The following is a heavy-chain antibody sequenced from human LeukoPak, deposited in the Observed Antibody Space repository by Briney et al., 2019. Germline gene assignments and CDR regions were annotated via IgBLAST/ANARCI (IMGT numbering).Heavy chain of an antibody. Sequence: GGSLRLSCAASGFTFSSYAMHWVRQAPGKGLEWVAVISYDGSNKYYADSVKGRFTISRDNAKNSLYLQMNSLRAEDTAVYYCAREDYYDSSGYFGYFDYWGQGTLVTVSS. CDR3: AREDYYDSSGYFGYFDY. V-gene: IGHV3-30*04. D-gene: IGHD3-22*01. J-gene: IGHJ4*02. CDR2: ISYDGSNK. CDR1: GFTFSSYA.